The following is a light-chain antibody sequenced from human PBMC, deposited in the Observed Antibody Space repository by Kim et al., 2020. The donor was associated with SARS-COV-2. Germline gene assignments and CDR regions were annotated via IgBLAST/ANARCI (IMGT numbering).Light chain of an antibody. CDR1: SSNIGSNT. V-gene: IGLV1-44*01. Sequence: QLVLTQPPSASGTPGPRVTISCSGSSSNIGSNTVNWYQQLPGTAPKLLIYSNNQRPSGVPDRFSCSKSGTSASLAISGLQSEDEADYYCAAWDDSLNGPVFGGGTQLTVL. CDR2: SNN. CDR3: AAWDDSLNGPV. J-gene: IGLJ3*02.